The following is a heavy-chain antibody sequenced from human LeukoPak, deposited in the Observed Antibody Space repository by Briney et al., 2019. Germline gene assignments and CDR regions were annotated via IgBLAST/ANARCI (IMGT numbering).Heavy chain of an antibody. Sequence: PSETLSLTCAVYGGSFSGYYWSWIRQPPGKGLEWIGEINHSGSTNYNPSLKSRVTISVDTSKNQFSLKLSSVTAADTAVYYCASRSPTTVVGTTIDYWGQGTLVTVSS. CDR2: INHSGST. CDR1: GGSFSGYY. J-gene: IGHJ4*02. V-gene: IGHV4-34*01. CDR3: ASRSPTTVVGTTIDY. D-gene: IGHD1-26*01.